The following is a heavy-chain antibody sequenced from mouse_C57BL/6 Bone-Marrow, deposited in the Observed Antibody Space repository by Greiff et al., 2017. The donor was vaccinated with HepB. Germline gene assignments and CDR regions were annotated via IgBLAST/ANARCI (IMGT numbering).Heavy chain of an antibody. J-gene: IGHJ2*01. D-gene: IGHD2-4*01. V-gene: IGHV3-6*01. Sequence: EVQRVESGPGLVKPSQSLSLTCSVTGYSITSGYYWNWIRQFPGNKLEWMGYISYDGSNNYNPSLKNRISITRDTSKNQFFLKLNSVTTEDTATYYCARDDYYFDYWGQGTTLTVPS. CDR2: ISYDGSN. CDR1: GYSITSGYY. CDR3: ARDDYYFDY.